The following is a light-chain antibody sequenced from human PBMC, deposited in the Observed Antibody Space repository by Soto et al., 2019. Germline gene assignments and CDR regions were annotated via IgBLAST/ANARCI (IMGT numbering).Light chain of an antibody. Sequence: QSALTQPASVSGSPGQSITISCTGTSSDVGAYNYVSWYQQHPGKAPKLMIYEVSNRPSGVSNRFSGSKSGNTASLTISGLQAEDDGDYYCSSYTSGSTGVFGGGTKVTVL. CDR2: EVS. V-gene: IGLV2-14*01. J-gene: IGLJ3*02. CDR3: SSYTSGSTGV. CDR1: SSDVGAYNY.